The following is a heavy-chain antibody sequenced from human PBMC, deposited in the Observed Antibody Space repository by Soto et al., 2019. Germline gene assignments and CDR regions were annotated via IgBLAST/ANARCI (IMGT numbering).Heavy chain of an antibody. CDR2: ISYDGSNK. Sequence: PGWSLRLACAGTGVTVSSYAMHWVRQAPCKGLEWVAVISYDGSNKYYADSVKGRFTISRDNSKNTLYLQMNSLRAEDTAVYYCARDTMVRGVISPYGMDVWGQGTTVTVSS. CDR3: ARDTMVRGVISPYGMDV. J-gene: IGHJ6*02. V-gene: IGHV3-30-3*01. D-gene: IGHD3-10*01. CDR1: GVTVSSYA.